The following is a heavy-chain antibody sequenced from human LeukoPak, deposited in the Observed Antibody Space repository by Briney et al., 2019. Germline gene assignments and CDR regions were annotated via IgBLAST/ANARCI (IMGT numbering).Heavy chain of an antibody. CDR1: GGTFSSYT. Sequence: ASVKVSCKASGGTFSSYTISWVRQAPGQGLEWMGRIIPILGIANYAQKFQGRVTITADKSTSTAYMELSSLRSEDTAVYYCAREVPTDYYYYYMDVWGKGTTVTVPS. V-gene: IGHV1-69*04. J-gene: IGHJ6*03. CDR2: IIPILGIA. CDR3: AREVPTDYYYYYMDV.